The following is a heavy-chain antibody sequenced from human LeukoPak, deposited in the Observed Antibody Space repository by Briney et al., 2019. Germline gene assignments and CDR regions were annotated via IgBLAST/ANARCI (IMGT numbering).Heavy chain of an antibody. V-gene: IGHV1-2*02. CDR2: INPNSGGT. J-gene: IGHJ4*02. D-gene: IGHD5-18*01. CDR3: AISTKRGYSYGFDY. CDR1: GYTFTGYY. Sequence: GASVKVSCKASGYTFTGYYMHWVRQAPGQGLEWMGWINPNSGGTNYAQKFQGRVTMTRDTSISTAYMELSSLRSEDTAVYYCAISTKRGYSYGFDYWGQGTLVTVSS.